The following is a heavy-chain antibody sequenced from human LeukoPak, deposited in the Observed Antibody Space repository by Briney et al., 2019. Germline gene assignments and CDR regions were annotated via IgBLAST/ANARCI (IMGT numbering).Heavy chain of an antibody. D-gene: IGHD2-2*01. CDR3: ARVPDTAMMGVDY. Sequence: GGSLRLSCAASGFTFSSYEMNWVRQAPGKGLEWLSNINGRGSTIYYADSVKGRFTISRDNAKNSLYLQMNSLRVEDTAVYFSARVPDTAMMGVDYWGQGTLVTVSS. V-gene: IGHV3-48*03. J-gene: IGHJ4*02. CDR2: INGRGSTI. CDR1: GFTFSSYE.